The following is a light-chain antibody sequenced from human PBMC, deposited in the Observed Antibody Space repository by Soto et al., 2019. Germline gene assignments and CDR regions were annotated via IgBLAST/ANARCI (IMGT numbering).Light chain of an antibody. Sequence: QSALTQPASVSGSPGQSITISCTGTSSDVGAYNSVSWYQQHPGKAPKVMIYEVSNRPSGVSNRFSGSKSGNTASLTISGLQAEDEADYYCSSYTSSSTLVFGTGTKLTVL. CDR1: SSDVGAYNS. CDR3: SSYTSSSTLV. V-gene: IGLV2-14*01. J-gene: IGLJ1*01. CDR2: EVS.